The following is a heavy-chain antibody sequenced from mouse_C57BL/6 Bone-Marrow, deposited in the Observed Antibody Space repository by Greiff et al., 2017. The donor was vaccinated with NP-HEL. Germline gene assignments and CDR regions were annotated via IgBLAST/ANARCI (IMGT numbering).Heavy chain of an antibody. Sequence: EVKLMESGPELVKPGDSVKISCKASGYSFTGYFMNWVMQSHGKSLEWIGRINPYNGDTFYNQKFKGKATLTVDKSSSTAHMELRSLTSEDSAVYYCARSYYYFDYWGQGTTLTVSS. CDR3: ARSYYYFDY. V-gene: IGHV1-20*01. D-gene: IGHD1-1*01. CDR1: GYSFTGYF. J-gene: IGHJ2*01. CDR2: INPYNGDT.